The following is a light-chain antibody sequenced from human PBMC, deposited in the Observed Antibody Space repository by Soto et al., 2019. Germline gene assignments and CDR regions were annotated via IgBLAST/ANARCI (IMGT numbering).Light chain of an antibody. J-gene: IGKJ1*01. CDR3: EQYDSSPRT. CDR2: GAS. Sequence: EIVLTQCPGTLSLSPGERATLSCRASQSVSSSYLAWYQQKPGQAPRLLMYGASSRATGIPDRFSGSGSGTDFTLTISRPEPEHFAVYYCEQYDSSPRTFGQGTTV. V-gene: IGKV3-20*01. CDR1: QSVSSSY.